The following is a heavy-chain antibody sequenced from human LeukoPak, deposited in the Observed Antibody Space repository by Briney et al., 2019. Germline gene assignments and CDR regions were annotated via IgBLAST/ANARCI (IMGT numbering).Heavy chain of an antibody. V-gene: IGHV4-59*01. CDR3: ARVYYSSSYDYWYFDL. CDR1: GGSMSSYY. J-gene: IGHJ2*01. D-gene: IGHD6-13*01. CDR2: IYHSGST. Sequence: SETLSLTCSVSGGSMSSYYWSWLRQSPGKGLEWIGYIYHSGSTDYNSSLKSRVTISVDTSKNQFSLKLSSVTAADTAVYYCARVYYSSSYDYWYFDLWGRGTLVTVSS.